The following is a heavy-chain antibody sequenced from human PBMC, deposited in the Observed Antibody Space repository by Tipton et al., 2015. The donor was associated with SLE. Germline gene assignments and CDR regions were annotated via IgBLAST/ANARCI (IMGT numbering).Heavy chain of an antibody. D-gene: IGHD3-10*01. CDR1: GVSINTFH. CDR3: ARGMRDGYDYYYYMDV. J-gene: IGHJ6*03. CDR2: ISYRGST. V-gene: IGHV4-59*12. Sequence: TLSLTCTVSGVSINTFHWSWFRQPPGKGLEWIGYISYRGSTSYNPSLRSRVIISEDTSKNQFSLKLTSVTAADTAVYYCARGMRDGYDYYYYMDVWGKGTTVTVSS.